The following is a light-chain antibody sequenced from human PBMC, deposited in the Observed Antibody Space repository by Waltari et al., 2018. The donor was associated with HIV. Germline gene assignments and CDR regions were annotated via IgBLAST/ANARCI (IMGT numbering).Light chain of an antibody. V-gene: IGLV1-40*01. CDR1: SPTIGASYD. J-gene: IGLJ3*02. CDR2: GNR. CDR3: QSYDSSPSGSGV. Sequence: QSVLTQPPSVSGAPGPTVTISCPGSSPTIGASYDVHWYQQLPGTAPKLLIDGNRNRPSGVPDRFSGSKSGTSASLAITGLQAEDEADYYCQSYDSSPSGSGVFGGGTKLTVL.